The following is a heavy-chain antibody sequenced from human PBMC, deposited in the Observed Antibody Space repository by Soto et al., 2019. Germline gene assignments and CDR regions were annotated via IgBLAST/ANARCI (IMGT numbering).Heavy chain of an antibody. J-gene: IGHJ4*02. CDR3: ARENPIYSIAARRHFDY. CDR2: ISYDGSNK. V-gene: IGHV3-30-3*01. Sequence: PGGSLRLSCAASGFTFSSYAMHWVRQAPGKGLEWVAVISYDGSNKYYADSVKGRFTISRDNSKNTLYLQMNSLRAEDTAVYYCARENPIYSIAARRHFDYWGQGDLVTVSS. CDR1: GFTFSSYA. D-gene: IGHD6-6*01.